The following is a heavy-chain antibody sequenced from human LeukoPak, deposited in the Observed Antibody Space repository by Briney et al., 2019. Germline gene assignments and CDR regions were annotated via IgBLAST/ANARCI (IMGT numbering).Heavy chain of an antibody. CDR1: GGSISSYY. J-gene: IGHJ4*02. CDR2: IKHSGST. Sequence: SETLSLTCTVSGGSISSYYGSWIRHTPGEGLEWIGYIKHSGSTKYHSSLQTRAPISGHAPNNQFFQKLISVTAAETAVYYCARGDCINGACYSMEDKVSGIVVGGSPDFYAYWGQGSLVTVSS. V-gene: IGHV4-34*01. D-gene: IGHD2-8*01. CDR3: ARGDCINGACYSMEDKVSGIVVGGSPDFYAY.